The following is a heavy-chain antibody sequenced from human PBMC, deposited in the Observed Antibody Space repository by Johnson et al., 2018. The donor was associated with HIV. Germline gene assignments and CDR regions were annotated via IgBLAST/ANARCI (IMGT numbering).Heavy chain of an antibody. CDR1: GFIVSRNY. V-gene: IGHV3-30*14. D-gene: IGHD6-13*01. Sequence: QVQLVESGGVFVQRLSCVVSGFIVSRNYINWVRQAPGKGLEWVAVISYDGSNKYYADSVKGRFTISRDNSKNTPYLQMNSLRAEDTAVYYCASSHPAAAGIPRWAFDIWGQGTMVTVSS. J-gene: IGHJ3*02. CDR3: ASSHPAAAGIPRWAFDI. CDR2: ISYDGSNK.